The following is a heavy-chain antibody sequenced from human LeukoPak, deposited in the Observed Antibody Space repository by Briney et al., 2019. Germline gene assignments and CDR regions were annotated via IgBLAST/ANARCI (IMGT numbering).Heavy chain of an antibody. J-gene: IGHJ4*02. Sequence: GGYLRLSCAASGFTFSSYAMSWVRPAPGKGLEWVSAISGSGGSTYYADSVKGRFTISRDNSKNTLFLQMNSLRAEDTAVYYCAKDRLAARPSIVDFWGQGTLVTVSS. CDR1: GFTFSSYA. D-gene: IGHD6-6*01. CDR2: ISGSGGST. CDR3: AKDRLAARPSIVDF. V-gene: IGHV3-23*01.